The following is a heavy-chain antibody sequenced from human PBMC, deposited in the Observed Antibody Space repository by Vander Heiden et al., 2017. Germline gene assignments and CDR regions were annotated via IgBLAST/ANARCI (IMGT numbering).Heavy chain of an antibody. CDR3: ARDDYARWFDS. CDR2: IYYIGST. J-gene: IGHJ5*01. D-gene: IGHD4-17*01. Sequence: QVQLQESGPGLVRPSETLSLTCTVSGGSITSYYWSWIRQPPGKGLEWIGYIYYIGSTNYNPSLESRVTISVDTSKNHFSLRLRSVTAADTAVYYCARDDYARWFDSWGQGTLVTVSS. V-gene: IGHV4-59*01. CDR1: GGSITSYY.